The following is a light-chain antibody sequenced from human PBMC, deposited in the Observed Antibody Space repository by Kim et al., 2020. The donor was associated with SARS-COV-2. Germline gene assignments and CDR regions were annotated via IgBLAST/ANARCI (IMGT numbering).Light chain of an antibody. CDR2: GAS. Sequence: EILVTQSPATLSAFLGESATFSCRASQTINTNVAWYQQRPGQALRLLIYGASTRVTGVPPRFSGSGSGTEFTLTIDSLQSEDSGFYFCQQFHTWPPITFGQGTRLEIK. CDR3: QQFHTWPPIT. V-gene: IGKV3-15*01. CDR1: QTINTN. J-gene: IGKJ5*01.